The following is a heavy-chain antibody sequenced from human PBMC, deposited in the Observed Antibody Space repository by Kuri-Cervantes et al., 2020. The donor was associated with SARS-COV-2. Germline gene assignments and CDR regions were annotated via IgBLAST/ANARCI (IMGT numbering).Heavy chain of an antibody. V-gene: IGHV3-30*04. CDR2: ISYDGSNK. Sequence: GESLKISCAASGFTFSSYAMHWVRQAPGKGLEWAAVISYDGSNKYYADSVKGRFTTSRDNSKNTLYLQMNSLRAEDTAVYYCARAEGYYDILTGHHFDYWGQGTLVTVSS. J-gene: IGHJ4*02. D-gene: IGHD3-9*01. CDR3: ARAEGYYDILTGHHFDY. CDR1: GFTFSSYA.